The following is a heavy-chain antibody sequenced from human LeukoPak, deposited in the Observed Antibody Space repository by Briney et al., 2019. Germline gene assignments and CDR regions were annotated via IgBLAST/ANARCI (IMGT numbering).Heavy chain of an antibody. CDR3: ATVVYYGSGSFPYFDY. Sequence: ASVKVSCKVSGYTLTELSMHWVRQAPGKGLEWMGGFDPEDGETIYAQKFQGRVTMTEDTSTDTAYMELSSLRSEDTAVNYCATVVYYGSGSFPYFDYWGQGTLVTVSS. CDR1: GYTLTELS. CDR2: FDPEDGET. J-gene: IGHJ4*02. V-gene: IGHV1-24*01. D-gene: IGHD3-10*01.